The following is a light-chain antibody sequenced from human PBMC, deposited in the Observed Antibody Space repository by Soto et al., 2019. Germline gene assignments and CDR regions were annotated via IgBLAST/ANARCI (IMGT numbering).Light chain of an antibody. J-gene: IGKJ2*01. V-gene: IGKV3-11*01. CDR3: QQRSHWPPYT. Sequence: DIVLTQSPGTLSLSAGESATLYCRASQSVRGYLAWFQHKPGQAPRLLIYDASSRATGIPARFTGSGSGTDFTLTINSLEPEDSAIYYCQQRSHWPPYTFGQGTKLEIK. CDR2: DAS. CDR1: QSVRGY.